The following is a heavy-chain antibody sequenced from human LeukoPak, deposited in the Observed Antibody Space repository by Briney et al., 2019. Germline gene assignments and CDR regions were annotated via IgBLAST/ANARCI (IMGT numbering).Heavy chain of an antibody. CDR2: ISYDGSNK. V-gene: IGHV3-30-3*01. CDR1: GFTFSSYA. CDR3: ARDPMVRGVILYYYYYYGMDV. J-gene: IGHJ6*02. D-gene: IGHD3-10*01. Sequence: GGSLRLSCAASGFTFSSYAMHWVRQAPGKGLEWVAVISYDGSNKYYADSVKGRFTISRDNSKNTLYLQMNSLRAEDTAVYYCARDPMVRGVILYYYYYYGMDVWGQGTTVTVSS.